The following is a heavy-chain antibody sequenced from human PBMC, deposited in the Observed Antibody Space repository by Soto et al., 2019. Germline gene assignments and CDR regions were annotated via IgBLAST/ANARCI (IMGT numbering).Heavy chain of an antibody. CDR2: VYSDGST. J-gene: IGHJ4*02. V-gene: IGHV3-53*01. Sequence: GGSLRLSCAASGFTVSSNYRSWVRQAPGKGLEWVSVVYSDGSTYYADSVKGRFTISRDNSKNALYFQMNSLRAEDTAVYYCARMGTDYSYWFDYWGQGTLVTVSS. CDR3: ARMGTDYSYWFDY. D-gene: IGHD3-9*01. CDR1: GFTVSSNY.